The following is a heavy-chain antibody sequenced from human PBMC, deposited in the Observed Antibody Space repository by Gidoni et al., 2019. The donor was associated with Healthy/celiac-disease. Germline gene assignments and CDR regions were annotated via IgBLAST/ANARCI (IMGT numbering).Heavy chain of an antibody. Sequence: EVQLLESGGGLVQSGGSLRLPCAASGFTFSSYAMSWVRQAPGKGLEWVSAISGSGGSTYYADSVKGRFTISRDNSKNTLYLQMNSLRAEDTAVYYCAKDYYDSSGYYAYYFDYWGQGTLVTVSS. CDR3: AKDYYDSSGYYAYYFDY. CDR1: GFTFSSYA. V-gene: IGHV3-23*01. J-gene: IGHJ4*02. CDR2: ISGSGGST. D-gene: IGHD3-22*01.